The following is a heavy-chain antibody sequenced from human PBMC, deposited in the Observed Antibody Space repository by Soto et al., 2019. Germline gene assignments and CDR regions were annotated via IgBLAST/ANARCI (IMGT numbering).Heavy chain of an antibody. Sequence: QVQLQESGPGLVKPSQTLSLICSVSGGSINSVDYYWSWIRQTPGKGLEWIGYTSYFGTTDYMPSPKRRVTMSVDTSKHQFSLNLRSVTAADTAVYYCARVQRDTAMRHFDYWGRGTLVIVSS. D-gene: IGHD5-18*01. CDR3: ARVQRDTAMRHFDY. J-gene: IGHJ4*02. CDR1: GGSINSVDYY. V-gene: IGHV4-30-4*01. CDR2: TSYFGTT.